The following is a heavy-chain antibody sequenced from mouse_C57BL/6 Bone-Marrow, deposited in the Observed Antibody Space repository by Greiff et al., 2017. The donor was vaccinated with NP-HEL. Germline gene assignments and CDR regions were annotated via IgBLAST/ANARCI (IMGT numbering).Heavy chain of an antibody. CDR2: IFPGSGST. Sequence: QVQLQQSGPELVKPGASVKISCKASGYTFTDYYINWVKQRPGQGLEWIGWIFPGSGSTYYNEKFKGKATLTVDKSSSTAYMLLSSLTSEDSAVYFCSREGFYYGSSLYLYFDFWGTGTTVTVSS. CDR1: GYTFTDYY. J-gene: IGHJ1*03. D-gene: IGHD1-1*01. CDR3: SREGFYYGSSLYLYFDF. V-gene: IGHV1-75*01.